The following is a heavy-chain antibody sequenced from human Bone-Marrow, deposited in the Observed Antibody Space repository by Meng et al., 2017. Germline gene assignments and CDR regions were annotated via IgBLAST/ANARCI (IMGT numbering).Heavy chain of an antibody. V-gene: IGHV4-34*01. D-gene: IGHD3-10*01. CDR3: ARGGIWFGDSRSFFDP. Sequence: ESLKISCTVHGGSFRDYYWSWLRQSPLKGLEWIGEVNYGGHTNYNPSLKSRVTISLDTSRDQFSLNLTSVTAADTAVYYCARGGIWFGDSRSFFDPWGQGTLVTVSS. J-gene: IGHJ5*02. CDR2: VNYGGHT. CDR1: GGSFRDYY.